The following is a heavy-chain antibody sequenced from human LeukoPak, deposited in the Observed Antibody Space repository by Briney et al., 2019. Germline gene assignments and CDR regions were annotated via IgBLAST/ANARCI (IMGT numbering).Heavy chain of an antibody. J-gene: IGHJ4*02. CDR2: IYTSGST. Sequence: SETLSLTCTVSGGSISSGSYYWSWIRQPAGKGLEWIGRIYTSGSTNYNPSLKSRVTISVDTSKNQFSLKLSSVTAADTAVYYCARHMAGFHDYWGQGTLVTVSS. V-gene: IGHV4-61*02. CDR3: ARHMAGFHDY. D-gene: IGHD6-19*01. CDR1: GGSISSGSYY.